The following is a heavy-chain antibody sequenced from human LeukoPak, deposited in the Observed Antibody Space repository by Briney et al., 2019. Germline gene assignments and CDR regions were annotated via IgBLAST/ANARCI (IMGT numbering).Heavy chain of an antibody. CDR1: GYTFINNW. V-gene: IGHV1-46*01. D-gene: IGHD3-10*01. CDR2: INPTGTGT. Sequence: GASVKVSCKASGYTFINNWMHWVRQAPGQGLEWIGLINPTGTGTLYAQKFQGRVTMTRDMSTSTDYMELSRLRSDDTAVYYCARDSGERGSGSYLIAYWGQGTLVTVSS. CDR3: ARDSGERGSGSYLIAY. J-gene: IGHJ4*02.